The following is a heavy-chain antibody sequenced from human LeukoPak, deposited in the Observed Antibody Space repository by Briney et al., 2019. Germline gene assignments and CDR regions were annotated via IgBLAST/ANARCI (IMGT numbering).Heavy chain of an antibody. CDR1: GVSISSGGYY. V-gene: IGHV4-31*03. CDR3: ARALGYDVLTGYNRGWFFDL. D-gene: IGHD3-9*01. Sequence: SQTLSLTCTVSGVSISSGGYYWPWIRQHPAKGLAWLGYIYYTGATYYNPSVQSRLTLSVGTSENQFSLRLSSVTAADTAVYYCARALGYDVLTGYNRGWFFDLWGRGTLVTVSS. CDR2: IYYTGAT. J-gene: IGHJ2*01.